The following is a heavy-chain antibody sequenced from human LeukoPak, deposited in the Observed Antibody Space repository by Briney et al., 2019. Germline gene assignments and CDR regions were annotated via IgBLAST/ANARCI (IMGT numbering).Heavy chain of an antibody. Sequence: GGSLRLSCAASGFTFSSYEMNWVRQAPGKGLEWFSHISSSVSTIYYAESVKGRFTISRDNAKNSLYLQMNSLRAEDTAVYYCVRLRFWVFDYWGQGTLATVSS. D-gene: IGHD6-13*01. CDR1: GFTFSSYE. CDR3: VRLRFWVFDY. V-gene: IGHV3-48*03. CDR2: ISSSVSTI. J-gene: IGHJ4*02.